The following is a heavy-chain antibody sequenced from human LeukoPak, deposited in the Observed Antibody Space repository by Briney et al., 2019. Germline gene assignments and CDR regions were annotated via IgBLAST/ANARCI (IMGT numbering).Heavy chain of an antibody. V-gene: IGHV4-61*02. D-gene: IGHD2-2*02. CDR3: ASYTGNDAFDI. J-gene: IGHJ3*02. CDR2: IYTSGST. CDR1: GGPISSGSYY. Sequence: SQTLSLTCTVSGGPISSGSYYWSWIRQPAGKGLEWIGRIYTSGSTNYNPSLKSRVTISVDTSKNQFSLKLSSVTAADTAVYYCASYTGNDAFDIWGQGTMVTVSS.